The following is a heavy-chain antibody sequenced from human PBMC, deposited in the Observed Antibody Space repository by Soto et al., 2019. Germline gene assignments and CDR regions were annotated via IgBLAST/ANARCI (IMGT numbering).Heavy chain of an antibody. J-gene: IGHJ5*02. Sequence: SETLSLTCTVSGGSISSGGYSWSWIRQPPGKGLEWIGYIYHSGSTYYNPSLKSRVTISVDRSKNQFSLKLSSVTAADTAVYYCARVVGATTDCWFDPWGQGTLVTVSS. CDR2: IYHSGST. CDR3: ARVVGATTDCWFDP. V-gene: IGHV4-30-2*01. CDR1: GGSISSGGYS. D-gene: IGHD1-26*01.